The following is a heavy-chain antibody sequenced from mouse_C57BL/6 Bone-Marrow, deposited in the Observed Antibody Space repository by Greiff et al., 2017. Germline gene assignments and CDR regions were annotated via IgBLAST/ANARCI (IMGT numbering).Heavy chain of an antibody. CDR3: ARIGEIYYGNYVVVYAMDY. D-gene: IGHD2-1*01. J-gene: IGHJ4*01. V-gene: IGHV8-8*01. CDR1: GFSLSTFGMG. Sequence: QVTLKESGPGILQPSQTLSLTCSFSGFSLSTFGMGVGWIRQPSGKGLEWLAHIWWDDDKYYNPALKSRLTISKDTSKNQVFLKIANVDTADTATYYCARIGEIYYGNYVVVYAMDYWGQGTSVTVSS. CDR2: IWWDDDK.